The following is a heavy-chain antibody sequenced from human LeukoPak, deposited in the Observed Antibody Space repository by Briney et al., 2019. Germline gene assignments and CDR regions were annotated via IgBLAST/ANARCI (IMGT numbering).Heavy chain of an antibody. CDR2: IYTSGST. CDR3: ARVWAYAYGDEWGDAFDI. CDR1: GGSISSYY. J-gene: IGHJ3*02. V-gene: IGHV4-4*07. Sequence: SETLSLTCTVSGGSISSYYWSWIRQPAGKGLEWIGRIYTSGSTNYNPSLKSRVTMSVDTSKNQFSLKLSSVTAADTAVYYCARVWAYAYGDEWGDAFDIWGQGTMVTVSS. D-gene: IGHD4-17*01.